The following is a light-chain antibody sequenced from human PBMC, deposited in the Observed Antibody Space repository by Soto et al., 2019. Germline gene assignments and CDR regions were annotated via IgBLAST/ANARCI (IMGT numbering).Light chain of an antibody. Sequence: QSALTQPRSVSGSLGQSVTISCTGTSSDVGGYNYVSWYQQHPGKAPKLMIYDVSKRPSGVPDRFSGSKSGNTASLTISGLPAEDEDDYNCCSYAGSYTFYIFGTGTKLTVL. J-gene: IGLJ1*01. V-gene: IGLV2-11*01. CDR3: CSYAGSYTFYI. CDR1: SSDVGGYNY. CDR2: DVS.